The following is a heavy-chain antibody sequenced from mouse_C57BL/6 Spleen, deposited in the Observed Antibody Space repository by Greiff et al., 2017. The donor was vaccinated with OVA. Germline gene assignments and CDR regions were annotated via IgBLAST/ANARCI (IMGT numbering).Heavy chain of an antibody. CDR3: ARKGYDLYYFDY. CDR2: IYPRSGNT. Sequence: VHLVESGAELARPGASVKLSCKASGYTFTSYGISWVKQRTGQGLEWIGEIYPRSGNTYYNEKFKGKATLTADKSSSTAYMELRSLTSEDSAVYFCARKGYDLYYFDYWGQGTTLTVSS. CDR1: GYTFTSYG. J-gene: IGHJ2*01. D-gene: IGHD2-2*01. V-gene: IGHV1-81*01.